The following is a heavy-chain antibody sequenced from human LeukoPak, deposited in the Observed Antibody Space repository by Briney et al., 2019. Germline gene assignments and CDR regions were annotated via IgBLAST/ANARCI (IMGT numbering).Heavy chain of an antibody. D-gene: IGHD5-12*01. V-gene: IGHV3-7*01. Sequence: GGSLRLSCAASGFTFSSYWMSWVRQAPGKGLEWVANIKQDGSEKYYEDSVKGRITISRDNAKNSLYLQMNSLRAEDTAVYYCARSIAAGPPDYYMDVWGKGTTVTVSS. CDR3: ARSIAAGPPDYYMDV. J-gene: IGHJ6*03. CDR1: GFTFSSYW. CDR2: IKQDGSEK.